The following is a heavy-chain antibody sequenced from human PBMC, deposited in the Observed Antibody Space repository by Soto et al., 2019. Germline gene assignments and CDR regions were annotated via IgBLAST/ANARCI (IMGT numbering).Heavy chain of an antibody. Sequence: EVQLLESGGGLVQPGGSLRLSCAASGLTFSSYAMSWVRQAPGKGPEWVSAISGSADNTYYADAVNGRFTISRDNSKNTLYLRMNSLRAEDMALYYCAKNGYGSDVLWWFDPWGQGTLVTVSS. V-gene: IGHV3-23*01. D-gene: IGHD5-12*01. CDR1: GLTFSSYA. J-gene: IGHJ5*02. CDR2: ISGSADNT. CDR3: AKNGYGSDVLWWFDP.